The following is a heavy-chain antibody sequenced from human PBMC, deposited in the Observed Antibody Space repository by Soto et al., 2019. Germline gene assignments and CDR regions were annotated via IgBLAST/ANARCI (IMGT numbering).Heavy chain of an antibody. CDR2: VNPSGGSR. D-gene: IGHD2-15*01. V-gene: IGHV1-46*01. Sequence: QVQLVQSGAEVKKPGASVKVSCKASGYIFTAYSMHWVRQAPGQGLEWMGVVNPSGGSRNYAQKVQGRITMTRDTSTSTVYIDLSSLTSEDTAVYYCAREENCSDGICYSEYFQRWGQGTLVTVSS. CDR3: AREENCSDGICYSEYFQR. J-gene: IGHJ1*01. CDR1: GYIFTAYS.